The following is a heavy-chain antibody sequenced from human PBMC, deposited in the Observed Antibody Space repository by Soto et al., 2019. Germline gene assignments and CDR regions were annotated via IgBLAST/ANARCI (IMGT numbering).Heavy chain of an antibody. Sequence: PSETLSLTCTVSGGSISSYYWSWIRQPPGKGLEWIGYIYNSGSTNYNPSLKSRVTISVDMSKNQFSLKLNSVTAADTAVYYCARDHPHSYGVYYFDYWGQGTPVTVSS. V-gene: IGHV4-4*08. CDR1: GGSISSYY. CDR2: IYNSGST. J-gene: IGHJ4*02. D-gene: IGHD5-18*01. CDR3: ARDHPHSYGVYYFDY.